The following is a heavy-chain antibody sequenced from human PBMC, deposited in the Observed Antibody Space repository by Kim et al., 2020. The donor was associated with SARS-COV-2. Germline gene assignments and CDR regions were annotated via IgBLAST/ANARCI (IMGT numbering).Heavy chain of an antibody. D-gene: IGHD2-15*01. Sequence: GGSLRLSCAASGFTFSTYALGWVRQAPGKGLEWVSGINGSGDRTYYADSVKGRFTISRDNSKNTLYLQMNGLRAEDTAVYYCAKTPLRNIVLVAAASAHLDYWGQGTLVTVSS. CDR2: INGSGDRT. CDR1: GFTFSTYA. V-gene: IGHV3-23*01. J-gene: IGHJ4*02. CDR3: AKTPLRNIVLVAAASAHLDY.